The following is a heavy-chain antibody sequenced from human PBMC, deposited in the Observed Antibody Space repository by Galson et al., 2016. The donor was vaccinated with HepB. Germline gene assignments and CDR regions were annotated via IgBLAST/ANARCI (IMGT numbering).Heavy chain of an antibody. D-gene: IGHD3-3*01. Sequence: SLRLSCAGSGFVFSSYGMHWVRQAPGKGLEWMATIWYGGSKKYYGDSVKGRFIISRDNSKNTLYLHMNSLRVEDTAVYFCARDWGFWSDNRYGMDIWGQGTTVIVSS. CDR2: IWYGGSKK. V-gene: IGHV3-33*01. CDR3: ARDWGFWSDNRYGMDI. CDR1: GFVFSSYG. J-gene: IGHJ6*02.